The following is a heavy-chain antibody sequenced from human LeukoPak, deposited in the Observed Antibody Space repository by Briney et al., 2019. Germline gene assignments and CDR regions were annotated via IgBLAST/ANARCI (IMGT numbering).Heavy chain of an antibody. V-gene: IGHV1-8*03. CDR3: ARGSPGGLFYYYYMDV. Sequence: ASVKVSCKASGYTFISYDINWVRQATGQGLEWMGWMNPNSGNTGYAQKFQGRVTITRNTSISTAYMELSSLRSEDTAVYYCARGSPGGLFYYYYMDVWGKGTTVTVSS. D-gene: IGHD1-26*01. CDR1: GYTFISYD. CDR2: MNPNSGNT. J-gene: IGHJ6*03.